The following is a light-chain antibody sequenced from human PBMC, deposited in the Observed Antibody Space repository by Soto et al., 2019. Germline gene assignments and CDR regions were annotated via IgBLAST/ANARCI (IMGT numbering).Light chain of an antibody. CDR1: QGISKY. J-gene: IGKJ1*01. CDR2: AAY. Sequence: DIQMTQSPSSLSASVGDRVTITCQASQGISKYVAWYQQKPGKVPKLLIYAAYTLQSGFPSRVSGSGSGTDFTRTISSLQPEDVATYYCQKYNSAPRTGGQGTRVGIK. V-gene: IGKV1-27*01. CDR3: QKYNSAPRT.